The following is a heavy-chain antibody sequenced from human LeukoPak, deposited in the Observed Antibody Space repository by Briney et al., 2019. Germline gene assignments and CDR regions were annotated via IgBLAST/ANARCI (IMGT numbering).Heavy chain of an antibody. J-gene: IGHJ5*02. CDR3: ARGGPIIVVVPAAPTNNWFDP. CDR2: ISAYNGNT. V-gene: IGHV1-18*04. D-gene: IGHD2-2*01. CDR1: GYTFTSYG. Sequence: ASVKVSCKASGYTFTSYGISWVRQAPGQGLEWMGWISAYNGNTNYAQKLQGRVTMTTDTSTSTAYMELRSLRSDDTAVYYCARGGPIIVVVPAAPTNNWFDPWGQGTLVTVSS.